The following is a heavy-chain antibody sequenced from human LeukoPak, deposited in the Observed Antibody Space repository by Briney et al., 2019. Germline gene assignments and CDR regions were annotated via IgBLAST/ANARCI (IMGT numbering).Heavy chain of an antibody. D-gene: IGHD6-19*01. CDR2: INHSGST. V-gene: IGHV4-34*01. CDR1: GGSFSGYY. J-gene: IGHJ4*02. Sequence: SETLSLTRAVYGGSFSGYYWSRIRQPPGKGLEWIGEINHSGSTNYNPSLKSRVTISVDTSKNQFSLKLSSVTAADTAVYYCARTIAVAGPDYWGQGTLVTVSS. CDR3: ARTIAVAGPDY.